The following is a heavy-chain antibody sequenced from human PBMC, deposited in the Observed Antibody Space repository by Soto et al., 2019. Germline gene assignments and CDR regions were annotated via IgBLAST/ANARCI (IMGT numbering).Heavy chain of an antibody. J-gene: IGHJ3*02. V-gene: IGHV1-69*01. CDR2: IIPIFGTA. D-gene: IGHD6-19*01. CDR3: ARGDWERQWLVPKDAFDI. CDR1: GGTFSSYA. Sequence: QVQLVQSGAEVKTPGSSVKVSCKASGGTFSSYAISWVRQAPGQGLEWMGGIIPIFGTANYAQKFQGRVTITADESTSTAYMELSSLRSEDTAVYYCARGDWERQWLVPKDAFDIWGQGTMVTVSS.